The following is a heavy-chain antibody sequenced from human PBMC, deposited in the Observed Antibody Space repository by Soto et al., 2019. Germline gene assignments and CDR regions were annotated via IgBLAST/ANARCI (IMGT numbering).Heavy chain of an antibody. Sequence: SVKVSCKASGGTFSSYAISWVRQAPGQGLEWMGGIIPIFGTANYAQKFQGRVTITADESTSTAYMELSSLRSEDTAVYYCAKSRKMATHLGAFDFRCQATMLTVS. CDR2: IIPIFGTA. V-gene: IGHV1-69*13. CDR3: AKSRKMATHLGAFDF. CDR1: GGTFSSYA. D-gene: IGHD2-15*01. J-gene: IGHJ3*01.